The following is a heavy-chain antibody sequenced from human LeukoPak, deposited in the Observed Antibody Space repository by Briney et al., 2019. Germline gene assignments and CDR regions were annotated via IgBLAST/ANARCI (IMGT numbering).Heavy chain of an antibody. D-gene: IGHD5-24*01. CDR2: ISSSSSYI. Sequence: PGGSLRLSCAASGFTFSSYSMNWVRQAPGKGLEWVSSISSSSSYIYYADSVKGRFTISRDNAKNSLYLQMNSLRAEDTAVYYCATDMKRWLQSFDYWGQGTLVTVSS. CDR1: GFTFSSYS. J-gene: IGHJ4*02. V-gene: IGHV3-21*01. CDR3: ATDMKRWLQSFDY.